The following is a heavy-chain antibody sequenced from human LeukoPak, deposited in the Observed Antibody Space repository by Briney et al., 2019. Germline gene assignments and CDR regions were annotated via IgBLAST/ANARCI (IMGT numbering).Heavy chain of an antibody. V-gene: IGHV1-2*04. D-gene: IGHD4-17*01. CDR3: ASTVTNDAFDI. J-gene: IGHJ3*02. CDR1: GYTFINYD. Sequence: GASVKVSCKASGYTFINYDINWVRQAPGQGLEWMGWIDPNSGGTNYAQKFQGWVTMTRDTSISTAYMELSRLRSDDTAVYYCASTVTNDAFDIWGQGTMVTVSS. CDR2: IDPNSGGT.